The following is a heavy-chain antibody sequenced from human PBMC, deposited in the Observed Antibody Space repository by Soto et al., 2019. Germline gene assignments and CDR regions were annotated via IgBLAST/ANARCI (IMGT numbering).Heavy chain of an antibody. CDR1: GYTFTSYG. CDR3: ARDKLTQWLVLSYERPHFDY. D-gene: IGHD6-19*01. J-gene: IGHJ4*02. CDR2: ISAYNGNT. V-gene: IGHV1-18*01. Sequence: ASVKVSCKASGYTFTSYGISWVRQAPGQGLEWMGWISAYNGNTNYAQKLQGRVTMTTDTSTSTAYMELRSLRSDDTAVYYCARDKLTQWLVLSYERPHFDYWGQGTLVTVSS.